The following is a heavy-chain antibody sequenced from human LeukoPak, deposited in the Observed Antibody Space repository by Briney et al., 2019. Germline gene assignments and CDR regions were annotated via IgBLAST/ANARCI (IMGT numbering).Heavy chain of an antibody. D-gene: IGHD1-26*01. V-gene: IGHV3-9*01. CDR3: AKAGGATNRGLDG. Sequence: PGASLKLSCAASGYTFDDYAMHWVRQAPGQGLEWVAGISRNSGSISYADYVKGRFTISRDNAKNSLYLQMNSLRAEDTALYYCAKAGGATNRGLDGWGQGTLVTVSS. J-gene: IGHJ4*02. CDR2: ISRNSGSI. CDR1: GYTFDDYA.